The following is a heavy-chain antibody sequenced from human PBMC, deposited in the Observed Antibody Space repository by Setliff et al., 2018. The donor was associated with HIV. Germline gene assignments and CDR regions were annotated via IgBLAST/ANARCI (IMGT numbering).Heavy chain of an antibody. Sequence: SETLSLTCTVSGGSISSYYWSWIRQPPGKGLEWIGYVYYSGSTNYNPSLKSRVTISVDTSKNQFSLKVNSVTAADTGVYYCVRVGKYYGSGNYFWFDYWGQGTPVTVSS. J-gene: IGHJ4*02. CDR1: GGSISSYY. V-gene: IGHV4-59*01. D-gene: IGHD3-10*01. CDR3: VRVGKYYGSGNYFWFDY. CDR2: VYYSGST.